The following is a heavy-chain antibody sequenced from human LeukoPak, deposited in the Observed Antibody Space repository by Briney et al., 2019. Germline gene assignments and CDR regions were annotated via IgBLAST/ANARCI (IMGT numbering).Heavy chain of an antibody. CDR1: GFTFSSYE. D-gene: IGHD3-10*01. Sequence: GGSLRLSCAASGFTFSSYEMNWVRQAPGKGLEGVPVISYDGSNKYYADSVKGRFTISRDNSKNTLYLQMNSLRAEDTAVYYCALGAHYYGSGSQNYYGMDVWGKGTTVTVSS. J-gene: IGHJ6*04. V-gene: IGHV3-30*03. CDR2: ISYDGSNK. CDR3: ALGAHYYGSGSQNYYGMDV.